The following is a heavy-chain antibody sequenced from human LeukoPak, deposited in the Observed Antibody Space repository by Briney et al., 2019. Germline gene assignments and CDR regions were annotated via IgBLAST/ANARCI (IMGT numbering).Heavy chain of an antibody. Sequence: GGSLRLSCAASGFTFSNHALHWVRQAPGKGLEWVAVISFDGSNKYYADSVKGRFTISRDNSKNTAFLRMISLRGEDTAVYYCARDRAYTPVGAMDVWGQGTTVIVSS. CDR1: GFTFSNHA. J-gene: IGHJ6*02. D-gene: IGHD4-11*01. CDR2: ISFDGSNK. CDR3: ARDRAYTPVGAMDV. V-gene: IGHV3-30*04.